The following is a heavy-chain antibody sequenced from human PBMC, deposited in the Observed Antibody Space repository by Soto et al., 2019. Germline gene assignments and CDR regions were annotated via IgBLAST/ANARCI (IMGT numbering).Heavy chain of an antibody. CDR1: GFSLSTSGMC. V-gene: IGHV2-70*01. Sequence: SGPTLVNPTQTLTLTCTFSGFSLSTSGMCVSWIRQPPGKALEWLALIDWDDDKYYSTSLKTRLTISKDTSKNQVVLTMTNMDPVDTATYYCARILSSRYYDSSGYLNYYYYGMDVWGQGTTVTVSS. CDR3: ARILSSRYYDSSGYLNYYYYGMDV. CDR2: IDWDDDK. J-gene: IGHJ6*02. D-gene: IGHD3-22*01.